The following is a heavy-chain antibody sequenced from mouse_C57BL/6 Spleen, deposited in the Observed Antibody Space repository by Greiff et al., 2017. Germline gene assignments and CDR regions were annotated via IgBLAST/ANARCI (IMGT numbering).Heavy chain of an antibody. Sequence: VQLKQSGAELVRPGASVKLSCTASGFNIKDYYMHWVKQRPEQGLEWIGRIDPEDGDTEYAPKFQGKATMTADTSSNTAYLQLSSLTSEDTAVYYCTTFPTLKAWFAYWGQGTLVTVSA. CDR3: TTFPTLKAWFAY. V-gene: IGHV14-1*01. D-gene: IGHD1-3*01. CDR1: GFNIKDYY. CDR2: IDPEDGDT. J-gene: IGHJ3*01.